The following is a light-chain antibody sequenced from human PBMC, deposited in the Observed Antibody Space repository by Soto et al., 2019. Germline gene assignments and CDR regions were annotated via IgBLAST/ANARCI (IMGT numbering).Light chain of an antibody. CDR1: QSVSSSY. CDR2: GAS. V-gene: IGKV3-20*01. CDR3: QQYGSSRIT. Sequence: EIVLTQSPGTLSLSPGERATLSCRASQSVSSSYLAWYQQKPGQAPRLLIYGASSRATGIPDRFSGSGSGTDFTLTISRLEPEDFAVYYCQQYGSSRITFGQATRLEIK. J-gene: IGKJ5*01.